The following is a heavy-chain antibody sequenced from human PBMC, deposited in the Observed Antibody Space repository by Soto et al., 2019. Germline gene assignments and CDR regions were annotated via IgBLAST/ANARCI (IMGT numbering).Heavy chain of an antibody. Sequence: EVQLVESGGGLVKPGGSLRLSCAAFGFSFNSAWMNWVRQIPEKGPEWVGRIKSNTDGGTTDYAAPVKGRFTISRDHSKNTVSLQLNSLQTEDTAVYYCTVSPGYWGRGTLVTVSS. J-gene: IGHJ4*02. CDR2: IKSNTDGGTT. CDR3: TVSPGY. CDR1: GFSFNSAW. V-gene: IGHV3-15*07.